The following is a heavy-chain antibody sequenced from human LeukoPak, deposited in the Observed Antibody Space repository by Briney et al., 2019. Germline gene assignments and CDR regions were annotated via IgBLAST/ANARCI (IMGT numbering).Heavy chain of an antibody. J-gene: IGHJ4*02. Sequence: KASETLSLTCTVSGVSLSSYYWSWIRQPAGKGLEWIGRIYTSGSTNYNASLKSRVSMSVDTSKNHFSLKLRSVTAADTAVFYCARENSGSYREFDYWGQGTLVTVSS. D-gene: IGHD1-26*01. CDR1: GVSLSSYY. CDR2: IYTSGST. V-gene: IGHV4-4*07. CDR3: ARENSGSYREFDY.